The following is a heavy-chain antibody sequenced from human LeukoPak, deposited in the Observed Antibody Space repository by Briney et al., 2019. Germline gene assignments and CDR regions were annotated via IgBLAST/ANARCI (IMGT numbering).Heavy chain of an antibody. CDR1: GGSFSGYY. J-gene: IGHJ6*02. V-gene: IGHV4-34*01. CDR3: ASLDYGSGFPGYGMDV. D-gene: IGHD3-10*01. CDR2: INHSGST. Sequence: PSETLSLTCAVYGGSFSGYYWSWIRQPPGKGLEWIGEINHSGSTNYNPSLKSRVTISVDTSKNQFSLKLSSVTAADTAVYYCASLDYGSGFPGYGMDVWGQGTTVTVSS.